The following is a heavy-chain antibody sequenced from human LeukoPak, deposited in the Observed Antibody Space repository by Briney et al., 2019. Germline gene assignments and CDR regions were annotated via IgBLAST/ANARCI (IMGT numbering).Heavy chain of an antibody. D-gene: IGHD6-13*01. Sequence: PGRSLRLSCAASGFTFSSYAIHWVRQAPGKGLEWVAVIPYDGGNKNYADSVKGRFTISRDNSKNTVYLQMNSLRAEDTAVYYCAKDSRKIYSSTRGPNWGQGTLVTVSS. CDR1: GFTFSSYA. CDR2: IPYDGGNK. CDR3: AKDSRKIYSSTRGPN. J-gene: IGHJ4*02. V-gene: IGHV3-30-3*01.